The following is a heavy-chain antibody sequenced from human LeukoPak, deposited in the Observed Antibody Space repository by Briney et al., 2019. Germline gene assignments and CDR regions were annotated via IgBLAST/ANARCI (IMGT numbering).Heavy chain of an antibody. Sequence: SETLSLTCTVSGGSISSYYWSWIRQPPGKGLEWIGYIYYSGSTNYNPSLKSRVTISVDKSKNQFSLKLSSVTAADTAVYYCARDLNGGGSSEDPLDYWGQGTLVTVSS. V-gene: IGHV4-59*12. J-gene: IGHJ4*02. D-gene: IGHD1-26*01. CDR2: IYYSGST. CDR1: GGSISSYY. CDR3: ARDLNGGGSSEDPLDY.